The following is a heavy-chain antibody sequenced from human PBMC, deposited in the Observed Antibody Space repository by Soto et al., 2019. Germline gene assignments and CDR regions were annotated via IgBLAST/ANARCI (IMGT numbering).Heavy chain of an antibody. J-gene: IGHJ4*02. Sequence: CLKISCKGSGYSFAGYWITWVRQKPGKGLEWMGRIDPSDSQTYYSPSFRGHVTISVTKSITTVFLQWSSLRASDTAMYYCARQIYDSDTGPNFQYYFDSWDQGTPVTVSS. D-gene: IGHD3-22*01. CDR2: IDPSDSQT. V-gene: IGHV5-10-1*01. CDR3: ARQIYDSDTGPNFQYYFDS. CDR1: GYSFAGYW.